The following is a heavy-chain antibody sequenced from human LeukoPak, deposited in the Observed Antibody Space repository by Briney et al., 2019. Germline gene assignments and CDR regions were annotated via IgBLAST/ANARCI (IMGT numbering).Heavy chain of an antibody. CDR1: GYTFIDYY. V-gene: IGHV1-2*02. CDR3: ARELLGLGN. Sequence: ASVKVSCKASGYTFIDYYMHWVRQAPGQGLEWMGWINPNSGGTNYAQKFQGRVTMTRDTSISTAYMELSRLRSDDTAVYYCARELLGLGNWGQGTLVTVSS. D-gene: IGHD1-26*01. CDR2: INPNSGGT. J-gene: IGHJ4*02.